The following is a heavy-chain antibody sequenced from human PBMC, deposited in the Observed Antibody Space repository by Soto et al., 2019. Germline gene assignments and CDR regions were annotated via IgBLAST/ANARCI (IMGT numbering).Heavy chain of an antibody. Sequence: ASVKVSCKASGYTFTSYGISWVRQAPGQGLEWMGWISAYNGNTNYAQKLQGRVTITPDTSKNQLSLQLNSVTPEDTAVYFCARDSSGWHWYFDLWGRGTLVTVSS. CDR2: ISAYNGNT. CDR1: GYTFTSYG. J-gene: IGHJ2*01. D-gene: IGHD6-19*01. CDR3: ARDSSGWHWYFDL. V-gene: IGHV1-18*01.